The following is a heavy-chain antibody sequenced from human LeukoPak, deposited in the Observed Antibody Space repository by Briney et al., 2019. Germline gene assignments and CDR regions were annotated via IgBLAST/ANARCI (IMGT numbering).Heavy chain of an antibody. J-gene: IGHJ4*02. CDR1: GGSINNYY. Sequence: PSESLSLTCTVSGGSINNYYWSWIRQPPGKGLEWITYIYYSGSTNYNPSLKSRVTMSVDTSKNQFSLKLSSVTAADTAVYYCARERSDYYYDSSGYYLFDYWGQGTLVTVSS. D-gene: IGHD3-22*01. V-gene: IGHV4-59*01. CDR2: IYYSGST. CDR3: ARERSDYYYDSSGYYLFDY.